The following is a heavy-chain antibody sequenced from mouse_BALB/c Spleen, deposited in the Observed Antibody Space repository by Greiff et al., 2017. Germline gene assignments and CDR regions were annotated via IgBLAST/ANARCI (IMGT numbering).Heavy chain of an antibody. CDR3: ARGALTTNAMDY. V-gene: IGHV1S137*01. CDR1: GYTFTDYA. J-gene: IGHJ4*01. D-gene: IGHD1-1*01. CDR2: ISTYYGDA. Sequence: VQLQQSGAELVRPGVSVKISCKGSGYTFTDYAMHWVKQSHAKSLEWIGVISTYYGDASYNQKFKGKATMTVDKSSSTAYMELARLTSEDSAIYYCARGALTTNAMDYWGQGTSVTVSS.